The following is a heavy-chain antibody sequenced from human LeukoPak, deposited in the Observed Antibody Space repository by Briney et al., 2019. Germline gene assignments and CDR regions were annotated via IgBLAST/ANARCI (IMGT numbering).Heavy chain of an antibody. V-gene: IGHV4-39*01. CDR2: LYYSGNT. Sequence: SETLSLTCTVSGGSISSSRYYGGWIRQPPGKGLEWIGSLYYSGNTYYNPSLKSRVTISVDTSKNQFSLKLSAVTAADTAVYYCASVRRGFGESSKYYSYYYMDVWGNGTTVTISS. J-gene: IGHJ6*03. D-gene: IGHD3-10*01. CDR3: ASVRRGFGESSKYYSYYYMDV. CDR1: GGSISSSRYY.